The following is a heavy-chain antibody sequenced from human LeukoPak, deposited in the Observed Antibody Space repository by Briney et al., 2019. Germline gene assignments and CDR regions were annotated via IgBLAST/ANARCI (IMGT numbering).Heavy chain of an antibody. V-gene: IGHV3-48*03. CDR1: GFTFSSYE. J-gene: IGHJ6*03. D-gene: IGHD2-21*01. Sequence: GGSLRLSWAASGFTFSSYEMNWVRQAPGKGLEWVSYISSSGSTIYYADSVKGRFTISRDNAKNSLYLQMNSLRAEDTAVYYCARGLDYYYYMDVWGKGTTVTVSS. CDR3: ARGLDYYYYMDV. CDR2: ISSSGSTI.